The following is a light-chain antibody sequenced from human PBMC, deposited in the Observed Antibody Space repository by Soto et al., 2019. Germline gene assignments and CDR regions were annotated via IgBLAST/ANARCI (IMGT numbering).Light chain of an antibody. J-gene: IGKJ2*01. CDR2: GAS. CDR1: QSVSSN. Sequence: EIVMTQSPAILSVSPGERATLSCRASQSVSSNLAWYQQKPGQAPRLLIYGASTRATGIPARFSGSGSGTAFTLTISSLQSEDFAVYYCQQYNNWPPYTFGQGTKLEIK. V-gene: IGKV3-15*01. CDR3: QQYNNWPPYT.